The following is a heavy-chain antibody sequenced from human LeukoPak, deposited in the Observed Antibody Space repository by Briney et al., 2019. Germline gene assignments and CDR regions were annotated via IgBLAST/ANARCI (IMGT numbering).Heavy chain of an antibody. J-gene: IGHJ5*02. CDR1: GGSISSYY. CDR3: ARETPRGPPNWFDP. V-gene: IGHV4-59*01. Sequence: SETLSLTCTVSGGSISSYYWSWIRQPPGKGLERIGYIYYSGSTNYNPSLKSRVTISVDTSKNQFSLKLSSVTAADTAVYYCARETPRGPPNWFDPWGQGTLVTVSS. CDR2: IYYSGST. D-gene: IGHD5-24*01.